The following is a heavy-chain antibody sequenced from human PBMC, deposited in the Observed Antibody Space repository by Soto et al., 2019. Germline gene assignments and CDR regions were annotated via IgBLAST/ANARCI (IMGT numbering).Heavy chain of an antibody. V-gene: IGHV3-7*03. CDR1: GFTFSSYW. J-gene: IGHJ4*02. Sequence: GGSLRLSCAASGFTFSSYWMSWVRQAPGKGLEWVANIKQDGSEKYYVDSVKGRFTISRDNAKNSLYLQMNSLRAEDTAVYYCARTYYDFWSGYQPFDYWGQGTLVTVSS. D-gene: IGHD3-3*01. CDR3: ARTYYDFWSGYQPFDY. CDR2: IKQDGSEK.